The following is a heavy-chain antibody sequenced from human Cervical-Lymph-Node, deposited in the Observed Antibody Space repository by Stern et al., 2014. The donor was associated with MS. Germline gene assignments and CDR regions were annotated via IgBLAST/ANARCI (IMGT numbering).Heavy chain of an antibody. CDR3: AKGSTNVDY. V-gene: IGHV3-23*04. Sequence: EVQLVQSGGGLVQPGESLRLSCAASGFTFSGSGMTWVRQAPGKGLEWVSAIGVRSDWTDYADSVRGRFTISRDNSKNRLYLQMNSLKAEDTAVYYCAKGSTNVDYWGQGTLVTVSS. CDR2: IGVRSDWT. J-gene: IGHJ4*02. CDR1: GFTFSGSG.